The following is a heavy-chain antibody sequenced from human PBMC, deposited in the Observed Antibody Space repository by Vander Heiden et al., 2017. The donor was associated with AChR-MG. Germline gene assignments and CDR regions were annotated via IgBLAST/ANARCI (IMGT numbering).Heavy chain of an antibody. Sequence: QVQLVESGGGLVKPGGSLRLSCAASGFIFSDYYMSWIRQAPGRGLEWVSNIGSRATTIYYADSVKGRFTISRDNAKNSLYLQMNSLRAEDTAVYYCARAGEYGHRFDPWGQGTLVTVSS. CDR1: GFIFSDYY. D-gene: IGHD3-10*01. V-gene: IGHV3-11*01. CDR2: IGSRATTI. CDR3: ARAGEYGHRFDP. J-gene: IGHJ5*02.